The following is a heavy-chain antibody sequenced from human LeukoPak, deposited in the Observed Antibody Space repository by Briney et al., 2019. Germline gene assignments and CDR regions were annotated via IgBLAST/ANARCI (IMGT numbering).Heavy chain of an antibody. CDR2: IIPMFGTT. D-gene: IGHD2-15*01. Sequence: VASVKVSCKGSGGTLSSYSISWVRQAPGQGGVWMGEIIPMFGTTNYAQKFQGRVTITADESPCTAYMELSSLRSEDTAVYFCASLIGYCSGGSCFKAAVPNDYCGQGTLVTVSS. CDR1: GGTLSSYS. CDR3: ASLIGYCSGGSCFKAAVPNDY. J-gene: IGHJ4*02. V-gene: IGHV1-69*01.